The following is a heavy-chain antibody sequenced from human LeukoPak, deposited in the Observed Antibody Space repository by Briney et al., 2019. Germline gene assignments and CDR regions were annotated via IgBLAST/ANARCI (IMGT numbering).Heavy chain of an antibody. Sequence: GGSLRLSCAASGFTVRSNYMSWVRQAPGKGLEWVSVLYSDGSTYYADSVKGRFTISRDNSKNTLYFQMNSLRAEDTAVYYCARAGMTTVTNYFDYWGQGTLVTVSS. J-gene: IGHJ4*02. D-gene: IGHD4-17*01. CDR1: GFTVRSNY. CDR2: LYSDGST. V-gene: IGHV3-66*01. CDR3: ARAGMTTVTNYFDY.